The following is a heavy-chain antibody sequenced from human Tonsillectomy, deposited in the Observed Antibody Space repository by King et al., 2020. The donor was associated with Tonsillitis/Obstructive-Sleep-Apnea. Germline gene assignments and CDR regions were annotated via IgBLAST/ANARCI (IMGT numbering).Heavy chain of an antibody. CDR1: GFTFSNAW. CDR3: TTDSPYYYYYYYMDV. J-gene: IGHJ6*03. CDR2: IKSKTDGGTT. Sequence: QLVQSGGGLVKPGGSLRLSCAASGFTFSNAWMSWVRRAPGKGLVWVGRIKSKTDGGTTDYAAPVKGRFTIPRDDSKNTLYLQMNSLKTEDTAVYYCTTDSPYYYYYYYMDVWGKGTTVTVSS. V-gene: IGHV3-15*01.